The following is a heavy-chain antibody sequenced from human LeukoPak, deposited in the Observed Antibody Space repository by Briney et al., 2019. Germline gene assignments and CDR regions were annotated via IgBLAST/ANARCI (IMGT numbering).Heavy chain of an antibody. CDR1: GGTFSSYA. V-gene: IGHV1-69*06. CDR3: ARDGDDYYYYMDV. Sequence: ASVKVSCKASGGTFSSYAISWVRQAPGQGLEWMGGIIPIFGTTNYAQKFQGRVTITADKSTSTAYMELSSLRSEDTAVYYCARDGDDYYYYMDVWGKGTTVTVSS. J-gene: IGHJ6*03. D-gene: IGHD3-10*01. CDR2: IIPIFGTT.